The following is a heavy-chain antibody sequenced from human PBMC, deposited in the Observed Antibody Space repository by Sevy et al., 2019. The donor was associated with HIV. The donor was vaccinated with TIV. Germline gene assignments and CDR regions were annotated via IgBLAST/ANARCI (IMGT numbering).Heavy chain of an antibody. Sequence: GGSLRLSCAASGFTFSSYAMHWVRQAPGKGLEWVAVISYDGSNKYYADSVKGRFTISRDNSKNTLYLQMNSLRAEDTAVYYCARDGRIVGATYYFGYWGQGTLVTVSS. J-gene: IGHJ4*02. D-gene: IGHD1-26*01. V-gene: IGHV3-30-3*01. CDR2: ISYDGSNK. CDR3: ARDGRIVGATYYFGY. CDR1: GFTFSSYA.